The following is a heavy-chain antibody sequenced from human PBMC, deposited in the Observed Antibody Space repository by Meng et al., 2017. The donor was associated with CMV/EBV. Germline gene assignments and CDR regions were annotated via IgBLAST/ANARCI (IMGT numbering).Heavy chain of an antibody. CDR2: ISWNSGSI. CDR1: GFTFDDYA. J-gene: IGHJ4*02. Sequence: SLKISCAASGFTFDDYAMHWVRQAPGKGLEWVSGISWNSGSIGYADSVKGRFTISRDNAKNSLYLQMNSLRAEDMALYYCARDYSAVTITAFDYWGQGTLVTVSS. CDR3: ARDYSAVTITAFDY. D-gene: IGHD4-11*01. V-gene: IGHV3-9*03.